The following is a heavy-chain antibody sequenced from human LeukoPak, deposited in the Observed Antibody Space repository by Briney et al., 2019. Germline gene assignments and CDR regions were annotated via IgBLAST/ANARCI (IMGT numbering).Heavy chain of an antibody. CDR2: IIASGSTI. CDR1: GFTFSSYE. Sequence: GGALRLSCAASGFTFSSYEMNWVRQAPGKGLEWVSYIIASGSTIYYADPVKGRFTISREKAKNSLYLQMNSLRAEDTAVYYCARALGFGELYEVYYFDYWGQGTLVT. D-gene: IGHD3-10*01. V-gene: IGHV3-48*03. J-gene: IGHJ4*02. CDR3: ARALGFGELYEVYYFDY.